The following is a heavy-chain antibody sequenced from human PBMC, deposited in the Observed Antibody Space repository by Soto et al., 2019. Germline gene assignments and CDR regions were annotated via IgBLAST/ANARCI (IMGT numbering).Heavy chain of an antibody. J-gene: IGHJ6*02. Sequence: GESLKISCNGSRYSFTRYWIGWVRQMPGRGLEWVGIIYPGDLDTRYSPSFRGQVTISADRSTSTAYLQWNSLKASDTAIYYCARDALRGGSYNYGMDVWGQGTTVTVSS. CDR3: ARDALRGGSYNYGMDV. CDR2: IYPGDLDT. CDR1: RYSFTRYW. V-gene: IGHV5-51*01. D-gene: IGHD6-25*01.